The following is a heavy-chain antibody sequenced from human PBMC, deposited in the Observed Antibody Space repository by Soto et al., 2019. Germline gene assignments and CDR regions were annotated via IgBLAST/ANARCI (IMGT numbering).Heavy chain of an antibody. J-gene: IGHJ6*02. CDR3: TTVRTPDYGDYGVYYGMDV. Sequence: EVQLVESGGGLVKPGGSLRLSCAASGFTFSNAWMNWVRQAPGKGLEWVGRIKSKTDGGTTDYAAPVKGRFTISRDDSKNTLYLQMNSLKTEDTAVYYCTTVRTPDYGDYGVYYGMDVWGQGTTVTVSS. V-gene: IGHV3-15*07. CDR1: GFTFSNAW. CDR2: IKSKTDGGTT. D-gene: IGHD4-17*01.